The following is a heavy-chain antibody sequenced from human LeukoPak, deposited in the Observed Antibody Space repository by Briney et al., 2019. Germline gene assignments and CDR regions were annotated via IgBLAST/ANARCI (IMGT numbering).Heavy chain of an antibody. CDR3: AHMFYYDRSGYYIVNWFDP. CDR2: IYWNDDK. CDR1: GFSLTTSGVG. J-gene: IGHJ5*02. D-gene: IGHD3-22*01. Sequence: SGPTLVKPTQTLTLTCSFSGFSLTTSGVGVGWIRQPPGKALEWLALIYWNDDKRYSPSLKSRLTITKDTSKNQVVLTITNMDPVDTATYYCAHMFYYDRSGYYIVNWFDPWGQGTLVTVSS. V-gene: IGHV2-5*01.